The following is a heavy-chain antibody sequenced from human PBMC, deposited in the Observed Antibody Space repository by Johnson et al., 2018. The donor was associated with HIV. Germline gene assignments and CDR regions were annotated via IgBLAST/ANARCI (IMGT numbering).Heavy chain of an antibody. CDR1: GFAFRNYG. V-gene: IGHV3-33*06. J-gene: IGHJ3*01. Sequence: QVQLVESGGGVVQPGTSLRLSCAASGFAFRNYGMHWVRQAPGKGLEWVALIWYDGTDKYYADSVKGRFTISRDNSKNTLSLQMNSLRAEYTAVYYCAKPYYDFWSGYYEYNAFDLWGRGTSVTVS. CDR2: IWYDGTDK. CDR3: AKPYYDFWSGYYEYNAFDL. D-gene: IGHD3-3*01.